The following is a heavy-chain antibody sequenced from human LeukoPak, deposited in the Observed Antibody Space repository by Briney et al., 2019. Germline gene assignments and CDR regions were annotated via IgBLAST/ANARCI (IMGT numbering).Heavy chain of an antibody. V-gene: IGHV4-39*07. CDR1: GGSISSSSYY. CDR2: IYYSGST. J-gene: IGHJ4*02. D-gene: IGHD3-22*01. Sequence: SETLSLTCTVSGGSISSSSYYWGWIRQPPGKGLEWIGSIYYSGSTYYNPSLKSRVTISVDTSKNQFSLKLSSVTAADTAVYYCAREDVDYYDRIYYFDYWGQGTLVTVSS. CDR3: AREDVDYYDRIYYFDY.